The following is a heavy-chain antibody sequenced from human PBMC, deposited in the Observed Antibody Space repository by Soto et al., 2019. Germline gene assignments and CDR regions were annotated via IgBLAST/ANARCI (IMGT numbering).Heavy chain of an antibody. D-gene: IGHD6-19*01. Sequence: PXQTLSLTCAISGDSVSSTSAAWSWIRQSPSRGLEWLGRTYYRSKWYSDYAVSVKSRITINPDTSKNQFSLQLNSVTPEDTAVYYCARGSYYSGWVWGQGTLVTVYS. J-gene: IGHJ4*02. CDR1: GDSVSSTSAA. V-gene: IGHV6-1*01. CDR2: TYYRSKWYS. CDR3: ARGSYYSGWV.